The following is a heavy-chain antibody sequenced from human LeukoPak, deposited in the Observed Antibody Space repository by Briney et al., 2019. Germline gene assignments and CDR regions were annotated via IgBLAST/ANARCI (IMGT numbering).Heavy chain of an antibody. Sequence: PGGSLRLSCAASGFTFSSYAMSWVRQAPGEGLQWVSGISGSGSGTYYADSVRGRFTISRDNSKNTLYLQMNSLRAEDTAVYYCARDRVGATTNFDYWGQGTLVTVSS. CDR1: GFTFSSYA. J-gene: IGHJ4*02. D-gene: IGHD1-26*01. CDR2: ISGSGSGT. V-gene: IGHV3-23*01. CDR3: ARDRVGATTNFDY.